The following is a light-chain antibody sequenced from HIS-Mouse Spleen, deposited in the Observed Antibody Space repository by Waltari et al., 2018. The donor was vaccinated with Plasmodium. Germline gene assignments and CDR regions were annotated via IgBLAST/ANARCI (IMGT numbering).Light chain of an antibody. CDR3: QQYNNWSFT. CDR2: GAS. CDR1: QSVSSN. V-gene: IGKV3-15*01. J-gene: IGKJ3*01. Sequence: EIVMTQSPATLSVSPGERATLSCRASQSVSSNLDWYQQKPGQAPRLLIYGASTSATGIPARFSGSGSGTEFTLTISSLQSEDFAVYYCQQYNNWSFTFGPGTKVDIK.